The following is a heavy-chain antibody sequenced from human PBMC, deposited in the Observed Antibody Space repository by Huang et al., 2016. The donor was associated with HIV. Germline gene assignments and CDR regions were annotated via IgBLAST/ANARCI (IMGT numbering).Heavy chain of an antibody. D-gene: IGHD2-15*01. V-gene: IGHV1-8*01. CDR3: ATLPPVNYGRSGGRVRDY. Sequence: QVQLVQSGAEVKKPGASVQVSCKASGYTFSNYDINWVRQAPGQGLEWMGWMNPNSGNTGYARKVQGRVTMTRSTSISTAYMELSRLRFEDTAVYYCATLPPVNYGRSGGRVRDYWGQGSLVTVSS. J-gene: IGHJ4*01. CDR1: GYTFSNYD. CDR2: MNPNSGNT.